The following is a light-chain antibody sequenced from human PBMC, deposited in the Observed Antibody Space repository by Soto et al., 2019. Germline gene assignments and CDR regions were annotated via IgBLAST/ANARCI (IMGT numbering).Light chain of an antibody. CDR3: QQYGSSGT. V-gene: IGKV3-20*01. J-gene: IGKJ1*01. CDR1: QSVSSNY. Sequence: EIVFTQSPGTLSLTPGARATLSCRASQSVSSNYVAWYQQNPGQAPRLIIYGASNRATDIPDRFSGSWSGTDFTLTISRLEHEDFVVYYCQQYGSSGTFGQGTKVDIK. CDR2: GAS.